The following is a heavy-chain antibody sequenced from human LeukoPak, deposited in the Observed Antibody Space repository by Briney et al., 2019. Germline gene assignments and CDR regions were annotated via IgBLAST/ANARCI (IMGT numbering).Heavy chain of an antibody. CDR2: IYYTGST. CDR3: ARGSRTMVGSNYFDS. Sequence: SETLSLTCSVSVGSINTNYWNWIRQPPGEGLQWIGYIYYTGSTNYNPSLTSRLTISVDMSKNQVFLKLTSATAADTAEYYCARGSRTMVGSNYFDSWGQGTLVTVSS. D-gene: IGHD1-26*01. J-gene: IGHJ4*02. CDR1: VGSINTNY. V-gene: IGHV4-59*01.